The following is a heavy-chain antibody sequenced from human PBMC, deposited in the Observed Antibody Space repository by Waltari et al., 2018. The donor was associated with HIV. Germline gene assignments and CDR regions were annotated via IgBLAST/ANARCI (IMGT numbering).Heavy chain of an antibody. J-gene: IGHJ4*02. D-gene: IGHD3-10*01. Sequence: EVQLLESGGGLVQPGGSLRLSCSAPGFTFRSYDMSWVRQAPGKGLEWVSAISGSGGSTYYADSVKGRFTISRDNSKNTLYLQMNSLRAEDTAVYYCAKGKWFGELYYFDYWGQGTLVTVSS. CDR1: GFTFRSYD. V-gene: IGHV3-23*01. CDR3: AKGKWFGELYYFDY. CDR2: ISGSGGST.